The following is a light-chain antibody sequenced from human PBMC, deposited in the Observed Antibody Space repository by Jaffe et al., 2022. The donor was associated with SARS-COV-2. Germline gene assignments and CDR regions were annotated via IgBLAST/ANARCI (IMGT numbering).Light chain of an antibody. CDR1: QSITSNF. CDR2: GAS. V-gene: IGKV3-20*01. CDR3: QQYSSSPTT. J-gene: IGKJ1*01. Sequence: EIVLTQSPGTLSLSAGERATLSCRASQSITSNFLAWYQQRKPGQAPRLLIYGASSRATGIPDRFSGSGSGTDFTLTIRRLDPEDFAVYYCQQYSSSPTTFGQGTKVEFK.